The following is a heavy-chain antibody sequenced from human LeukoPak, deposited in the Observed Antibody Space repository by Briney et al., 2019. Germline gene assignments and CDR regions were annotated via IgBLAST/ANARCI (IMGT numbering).Heavy chain of an antibody. CDR3: ASLYGSGSSKIDY. CDR1: GGSISSGDYY. D-gene: IGHD3-10*01. CDR2: IYYSGST. J-gene: IGHJ4*02. V-gene: IGHV4-30-4*01. Sequence: PSQTVSLTCTVSGGSISSGDYYWSWIRQPPGKGLEWNGYIYYSGSTYYNPSLKSRVTISVDTSKNQFSLKLSSVTAADTAVYYCASLYGSGSSKIDYWGQGTLVTVSS.